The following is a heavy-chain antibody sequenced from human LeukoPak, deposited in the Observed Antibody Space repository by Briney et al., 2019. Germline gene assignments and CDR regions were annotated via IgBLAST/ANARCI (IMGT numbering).Heavy chain of an antibody. CDR2: INSGGSGT. Sequence: GGSLRLSCAASGFNFASNWMHWVRQTPGKGLMWVSRINSGGSGTSYADSVEGRFTISRDNSKNTLYLQLNSLRTADTAVYYCAKEEGYCNAGSCYPAIWGQGTMVTVSS. J-gene: IGHJ3*02. D-gene: IGHD2-15*01. V-gene: IGHV3-74*01. CDR1: GFNFASNW. CDR3: AKEEGYCNAGSCYPAI.